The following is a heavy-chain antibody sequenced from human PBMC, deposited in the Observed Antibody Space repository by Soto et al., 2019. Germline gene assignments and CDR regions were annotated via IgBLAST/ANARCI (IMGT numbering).Heavy chain of an antibody. CDR3: AREQEGNYSEYGSDHYSGLDV. V-gene: IGHV4-31*03. J-gene: IGHJ6*02. Sequence: PSETLSLTCTVSGGSISSGGYYWTWIRQHPGKGLEWIGYIYHSGSAYYSPSLKSRVTISVDTSKNQFSLKLTSVTAADTAVYFCAREQEGNYSEYGSDHYSGLDVWGQGTTVTVSS. CDR2: IYHSGSA. CDR1: GGSISSGGYY. D-gene: IGHD4-17*01.